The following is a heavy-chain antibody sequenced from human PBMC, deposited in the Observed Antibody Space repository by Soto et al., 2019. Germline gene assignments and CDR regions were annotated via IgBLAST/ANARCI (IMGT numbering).Heavy chain of an antibody. CDR3: AREPSGYSGYERALADG. V-gene: IGHV1-46*01. J-gene: IGHJ4*02. CDR1: GYTFTSYY. CDR2: INPSGGST. D-gene: IGHD5-12*01. Sequence: GASVKVSCKASGYTFTSYYMHWVRQAPGQGLEWMGIINPSGGSTSYAQKFQGRVTMTRDTSTSTVYMELSSLRSEDTAVYYCAREPSGYSGYERALADGWGQGTLVTVSS.